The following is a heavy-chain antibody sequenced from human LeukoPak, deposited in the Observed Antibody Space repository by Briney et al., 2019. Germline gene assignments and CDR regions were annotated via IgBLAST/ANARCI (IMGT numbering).Heavy chain of an antibody. Sequence: PSETLSLTCTVSGGSISSSSYYWGWIRQPPGKGLEWIGSIYYSGSTYYNPSLKSRVTISVDTSKNQFSLKLSSVTAADTAAYYCASFYGSGSYYTTGFDYWGQGTLVTVSS. J-gene: IGHJ4*02. V-gene: IGHV4-39*01. CDR2: IYYSGST. D-gene: IGHD3-10*01. CDR3: ASFYGSGSYYTTGFDY. CDR1: GGSISSSSYY.